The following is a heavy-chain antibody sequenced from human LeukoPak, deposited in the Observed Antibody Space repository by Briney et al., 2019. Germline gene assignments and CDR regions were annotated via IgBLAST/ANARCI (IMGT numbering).Heavy chain of an antibody. CDR3: ARDPDAFDI. CDR2: INYSGST. Sequence: PSETLSLTCSVSGGSISSGDYYWRWLRQPPGRGLEWIGYINYSGSTNYNPSLKSRVTISVDTSKNQFSLKLSSVTAADTAVYYCARDPDAFDIWGQGTMVTVSS. J-gene: IGHJ3*02. V-gene: IGHV4-30-4*01. CDR1: GGSISSGDYY.